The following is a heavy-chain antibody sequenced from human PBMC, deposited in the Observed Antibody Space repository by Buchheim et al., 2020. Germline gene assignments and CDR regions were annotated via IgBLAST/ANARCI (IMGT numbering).Heavy chain of an antibody. CDR3: ARAQRQWLRGSRFDP. CDR2: IYYSGST. V-gene: IGHV4-39*01. J-gene: IGHJ5*02. Sequence: QLQLQESGPGLVKPSETLSLTCTVSGGSISSSSYYWGWIRQPPGKGLEWIGSIYYSGSTYYNPSLKSRVTISVDTSKNQFSLKLSSETAADTAVYYCARAQRQWLRGSRFDPWGQGTL. D-gene: IGHD6-19*01. CDR1: GGSISSSSYY.